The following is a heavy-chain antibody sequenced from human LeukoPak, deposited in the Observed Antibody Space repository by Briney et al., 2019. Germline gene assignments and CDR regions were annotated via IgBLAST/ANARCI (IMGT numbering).Heavy chain of an antibody. CDR2: IYHSGST. CDR3: AGKNYYGSGSYVT. D-gene: IGHD3-10*01. J-gene: IGHJ5*02. Sequence: SETLSLTCTVSGDSINNNYWSWIRQPPGKGLEWIGEIYHSGSTNYNPSLKSRVTISVDKSKNQFSLKLSSVTAADTAVYYCAGKNYYGSGSYVTWGQGTLVAVSS. CDR1: GDSINNNY. V-gene: IGHV4-59*03.